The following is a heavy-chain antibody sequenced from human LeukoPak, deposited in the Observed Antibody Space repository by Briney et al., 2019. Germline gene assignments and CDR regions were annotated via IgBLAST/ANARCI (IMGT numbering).Heavy chain of an antibody. CDR3: ARGRSVYSNWADY. D-gene: IGHD4-11*01. CDR1: GGSFSGFY. J-gene: IGHJ4*02. Sequence: PSETLSLTCAVSGGSFSGFYWSWLRQSPGPGLEWIGEINHRGTTNYNPSFKSRVTMSADMSKNEFSLKMNSLTAADTAVYYCARGRSVYSNWADYWGQGTLVTVSS. V-gene: IGHV4-34*01. CDR2: INHRGTT.